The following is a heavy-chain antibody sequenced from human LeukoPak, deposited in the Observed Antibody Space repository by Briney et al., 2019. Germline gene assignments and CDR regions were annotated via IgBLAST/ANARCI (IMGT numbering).Heavy chain of an antibody. CDR3: ARGVGDNNAWYSFDY. Sequence: GASVKVSCKASGYIFTSYYMHWVRQAPGQGLEWMGIINPSGGGASYAQKFQDRLTMTRDTSATTVYMELSSLTSKDTAVYYCARGVGDNNAWYSFDYWGQGTLVTVSS. CDR2: INPSGGGA. CDR1: GYIFTSYY. V-gene: IGHV1-46*01. D-gene: IGHD6-19*01. J-gene: IGHJ4*02.